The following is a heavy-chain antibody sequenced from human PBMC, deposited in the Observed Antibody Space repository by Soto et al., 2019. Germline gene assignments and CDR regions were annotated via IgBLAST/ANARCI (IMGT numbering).Heavy chain of an antibody. CDR2: MNPNSGNT. V-gene: IGHV1-8*01. Sequence: ASVKVSCEASGYTFTSYDMNWVRQDNGQGLEWMGWMNPNSGNTGYAQKFQGRVTMTRNTSISTAYMELSRLRSEDTAVYYGARGRGYGDCPDYWGQGTLVTVSS. CDR1: GYTFTSYD. J-gene: IGHJ4*02. D-gene: IGHD4-17*01. CDR3: ARGRGYGDCPDY.